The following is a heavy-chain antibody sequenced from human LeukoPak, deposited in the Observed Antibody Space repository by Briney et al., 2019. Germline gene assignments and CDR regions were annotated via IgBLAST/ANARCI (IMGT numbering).Heavy chain of an antibody. V-gene: IGHV4-30-2*01. CDR2: IYHSGST. CDR1: GGSISSGGYS. Sequence: SETLSLTCAVSGGSISSGGYSWSWIRQPPGKGLEWIGYIYHSGSTYYNPSLKSRVTISVDTSKNQFSLKLSSVTAADSAVYYCARAWYSSGWYLRGIYFDYWGQGTLVTVSS. D-gene: IGHD6-13*01. CDR3: ARAWYSSGWYLRGIYFDY. J-gene: IGHJ4*02.